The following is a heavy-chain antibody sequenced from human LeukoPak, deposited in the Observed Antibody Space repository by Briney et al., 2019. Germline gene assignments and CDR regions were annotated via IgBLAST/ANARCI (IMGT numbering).Heavy chain of an antibody. CDR1: GYTHTELS. J-gene: IGHJ4*02. Sequence: APVKVSCKVSGYTHTELSMHWVRQAPGKGLEWMGGFDPEDGETIYAQKFQGRVTMTEDTSTDTAYMELSSLRSEDTAVYYCATGVGSDYDFWSGYSHYFDYWGQGTLVTVSS. V-gene: IGHV1-24*01. CDR2: FDPEDGET. D-gene: IGHD3-3*01. CDR3: ATGVGSDYDFWSGYSHYFDY.